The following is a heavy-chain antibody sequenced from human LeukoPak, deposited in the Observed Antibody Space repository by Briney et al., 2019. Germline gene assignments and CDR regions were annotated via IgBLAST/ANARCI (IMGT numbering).Heavy chain of an antibody. CDR1: GYSISSGYY. J-gene: IGHJ4*02. CDR2: IYHSGST. CDR3: ARMIVVVITPDYFDY. Sequence: SETLSLTCAVSGYSISSGYYWGWIRQPPGKGLGWIGSIYHSGSTYYNPSLKSRVTISVDTSKNQFSLKLSSVTAADTAVYYCARMIVVVITPDYFDYWGQGTLVTVSS. V-gene: IGHV4-38-2*01. D-gene: IGHD3-22*01.